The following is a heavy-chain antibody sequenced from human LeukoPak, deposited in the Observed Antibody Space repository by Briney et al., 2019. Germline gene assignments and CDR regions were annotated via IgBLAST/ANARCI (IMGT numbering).Heavy chain of an antibody. CDR3: ARDPPITMVRGDFDY. V-gene: IGHV3-21*01. CDR2: ISSSSSYI. CDR1: GFTFSSYS. Sequence: PGGSLRLSCAASGFTFSSYSMNWVRQAPGKGLEWVSSISSSSSYIYYADSVKGRFTISRDNAKNSLYLQMNSLRAEDTAVYYCARDPPITMVRGDFDYWGQGTLVTVSS. J-gene: IGHJ4*02. D-gene: IGHD3-10*01.